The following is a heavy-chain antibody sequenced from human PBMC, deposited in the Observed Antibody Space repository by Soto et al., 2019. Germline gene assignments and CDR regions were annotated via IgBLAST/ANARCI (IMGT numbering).Heavy chain of an antibody. J-gene: IGHJ3*02. CDR1: GFTLSNYD. CDR2: IDTTGNT. Sequence: GGSLRLSCAASGFTLSNYDMHWVRQSLRKGLEWVSAIDTTGNTYYLDSVKGRFTISRDRARNSLYLQMNSLRVGDTAVYYCARRDYDILTGYYMFDAFDIWGQGTMVTVS. V-gene: IGHV3-13*04. CDR3: ARRDYDILTGYYMFDAFDI. D-gene: IGHD3-9*01.